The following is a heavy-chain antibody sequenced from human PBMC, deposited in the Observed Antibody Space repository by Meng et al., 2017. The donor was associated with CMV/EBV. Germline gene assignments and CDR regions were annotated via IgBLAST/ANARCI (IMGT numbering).Heavy chain of an antibody. CDR1: GCTFTTYD. D-gene: IGHD2-2*01. J-gene: IGHJ6*02. CDR3: ARTRIEVEPDGRKIKYYNYGMDV. V-gene: IGHV1-8*01. Sequence: ASVKVSCKASGCTFTTYDINWVRQATGQGLEWMGWMNPNSGNTGYAQKFRGRVTLTRVTSISTAYMELSSLTSDDTAVYYCARTRIEVEPDGRKIKYYNYGMDVWGQGTTVTVSS. CDR2: MNPNSGNT.